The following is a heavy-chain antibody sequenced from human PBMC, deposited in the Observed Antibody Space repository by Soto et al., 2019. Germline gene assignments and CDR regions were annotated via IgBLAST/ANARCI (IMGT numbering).Heavy chain of an antibody. D-gene: IGHD3-22*01. Sequence: SETLSLTCTVSGGSISNYYWSWVRQPPGKGLEWIGYIFYSGSTNYNPSLKSRVTISVDTSKNQFSLKLSSVTAADTAVYFCAGHYYDSSGYYVSPLPALIHPIHSRPCPGAWRTQWIAWF. CDR2: IFYSGST. J-gene: IGHJ5*01. CDR1: GGSISNYY. V-gene: IGHV4-59*08. CDR3: AGHYYDSSGYYVSPLPALIHPIHSRPCPGAWRTQWIAWF.